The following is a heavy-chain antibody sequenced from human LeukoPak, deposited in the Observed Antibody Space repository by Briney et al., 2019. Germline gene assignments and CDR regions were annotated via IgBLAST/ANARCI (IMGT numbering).Heavy chain of an antibody. Sequence: GGSLRLSCAASGFNFSSYEMNWVRQAPGKGLEWVSGISGSGGSTSYADSVKGRFTISRDNSKNTLYLQMNSLRAEDTAVYYCAKEGPKFDSWGQGTLVTVSS. J-gene: IGHJ4*02. CDR3: AKEGPKFDS. CDR2: ISGSGGST. V-gene: IGHV3-23*01. CDR1: GFNFSSYE.